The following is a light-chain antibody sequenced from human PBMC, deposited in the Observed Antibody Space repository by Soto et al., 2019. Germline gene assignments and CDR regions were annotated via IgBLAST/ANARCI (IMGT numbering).Light chain of an antibody. Sequence: EILMTQSPATLSVSPGERATLSCRASQSVDSNLAWYQQKPGQAPRLLIYGASTRATGISARFSGSGSGTEFTLTISSLQSEDFGVYYCQQYNNWPPLTFGGGTKVDIK. J-gene: IGKJ4*01. V-gene: IGKV3-15*01. CDR1: QSVDSN. CDR3: QQYNNWPPLT. CDR2: GAS.